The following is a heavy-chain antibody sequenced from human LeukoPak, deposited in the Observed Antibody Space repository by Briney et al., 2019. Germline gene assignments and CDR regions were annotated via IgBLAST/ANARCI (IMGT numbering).Heavy chain of an antibody. V-gene: IGHV3-66*01. J-gene: IGHJ4*02. Sequence: PGGSLRLSCAASGFTVSSNYMSWVRQAPGKGLEWVSVIYSGGSTYYADSVKGRFTISRDNSKNTLYLQMNSLRAEDTAVYYCARVDYGSGSYSIDYWGQGTLVTVSS. CDR3: ARVDYGSGSYSIDY. D-gene: IGHD3-10*01. CDR1: GFTVSSNY. CDR2: IYSGGST.